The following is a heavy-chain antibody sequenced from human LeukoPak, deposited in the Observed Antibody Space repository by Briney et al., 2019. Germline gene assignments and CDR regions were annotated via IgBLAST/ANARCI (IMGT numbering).Heavy chain of an antibody. CDR3: AKEDFRDHTTGFDS. D-gene: IGHD1-1*01. CDR1: GFTFSSYA. Sequence: PGGSLRLSCAASGFTFSSYAVSWVRQAPGRGLEWVSAISGSGGTYYIASVKGRFIVSRDNSRNTLSLQLNSLRAEDTAIYYCAKEDFRDHTTGFDSWGQGTLVTVSS. J-gene: IGHJ5*01. CDR2: ISGSGGT. V-gene: IGHV3-23*01.